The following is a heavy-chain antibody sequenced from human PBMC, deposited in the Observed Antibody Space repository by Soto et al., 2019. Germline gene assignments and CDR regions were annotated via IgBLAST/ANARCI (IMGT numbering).Heavy chain of an antibody. Sequence: GGSLRLSCAASGFTFSSYSMNWVRQAPGKGLEWVSSISSSSSYIYYADSVKGRFTISRDNAKNSLYLQMNSLRAEDTAVYYCARGKGPSDILLVVAATRNAYYYGMDVWGQGTTVTVSS. CDR1: GFTFSSYS. CDR2: ISSSSSYI. J-gene: IGHJ6*02. CDR3: ARGKGPSDILLVVAATRNAYYYGMDV. D-gene: IGHD2-15*01. V-gene: IGHV3-21*01.